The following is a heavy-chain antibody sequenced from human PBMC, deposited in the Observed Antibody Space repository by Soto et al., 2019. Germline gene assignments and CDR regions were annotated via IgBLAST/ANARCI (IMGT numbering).Heavy chain of an antibody. D-gene: IGHD4-17*01. Sequence: GSLRLSCEASGFTLSDYYMSWIRQAPGKGLEWVSYISSSGSTIYYADSVKGRFTISRDNAKNSLYLQMNSMRAEDTAVYYCASPPDYGGNSRDAFDIWGQGTMVTVSS. CDR2: ISSSGSTI. J-gene: IGHJ3*02. V-gene: IGHV3-11*01. CDR1: GFTLSDYY. CDR3: ASPPDYGGNSRDAFDI.